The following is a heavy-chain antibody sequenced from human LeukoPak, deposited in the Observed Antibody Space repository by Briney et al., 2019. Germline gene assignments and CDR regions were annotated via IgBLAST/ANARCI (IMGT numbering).Heavy chain of an antibody. CDR2: IRYDGTNK. J-gene: IGHJ4*02. Sequence: GGSLRLSCAASGFIFSNYAMHWVRQAPGKGPEWVAFIRYDGTNKYYADSVKGRFTISRDNSKNTLYLQVNSLRAEDTAVYYCATERPDISGSKIDYWGQGTLVIVSS. CDR1: GFIFSNYA. CDR3: ATERPDISGSKIDY. V-gene: IGHV3-30*02. D-gene: IGHD3-22*01.